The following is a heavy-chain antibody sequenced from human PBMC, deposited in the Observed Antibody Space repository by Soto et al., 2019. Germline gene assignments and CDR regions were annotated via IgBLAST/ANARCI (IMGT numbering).Heavy chain of an antibody. D-gene: IGHD3-22*01. CDR1: GFAVSNNY. Sequence: VGSLRLSCVASGFAVSNNYMNWVRQAPGKGLEWVSVVYSGGTTYYADSVRGRFTVSRDDSKNTLFLQMSSLRAEDTAVYYCARAGSPFDSDSSGYWGFDHWGQGTLVTVSS. J-gene: IGHJ4*02. CDR2: VYSGGTT. V-gene: IGHV3-53*01. CDR3: ARAGSPFDSDSSGYWGFDH.